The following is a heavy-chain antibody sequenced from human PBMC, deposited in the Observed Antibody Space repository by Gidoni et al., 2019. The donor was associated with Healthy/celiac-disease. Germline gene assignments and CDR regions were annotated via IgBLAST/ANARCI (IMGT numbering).Heavy chain of an antibody. CDR3: ARRFGVMDGAILDP. CDR1: GGSISSSSYY. V-gene: IGHV4-39*01. D-gene: IGHD3-16*01. J-gene: IGHJ5*02. Sequence: QLQLQESGPGLVKPSETLSLTCTVSGGSISSSSYYWGWIRQPPGKGLEWIGSIYYSGSTYYNPSLKSRVTISVDTSKNQFSLKLSSVTAADTAVYYCARRFGVMDGAILDPWGQGTLVTVSS. CDR2: IYYSGST.